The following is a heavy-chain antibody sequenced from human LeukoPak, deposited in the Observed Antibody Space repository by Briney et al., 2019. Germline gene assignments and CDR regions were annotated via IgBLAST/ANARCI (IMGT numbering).Heavy chain of an antibody. J-gene: IGHJ4*02. CDR2: ISSSSSYI. Sequence: GGSLRLSCAPSGFTFSSYSMNWVRQAPGKGLEWVSSISSSSSYIYYAGSVKGRFTISRDNAKNSLYLQMNSLRAEDTAVYYCARRGSGSYDFDYWGQGTLVTVSS. CDR3: ARRGSGSYDFDY. D-gene: IGHD1-26*01. CDR1: GFTFSSYS. V-gene: IGHV3-21*01.